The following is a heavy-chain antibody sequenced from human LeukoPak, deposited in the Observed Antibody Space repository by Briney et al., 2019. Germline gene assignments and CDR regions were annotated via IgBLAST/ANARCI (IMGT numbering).Heavy chain of an antibody. CDR3: ARAGDYVGYFDY. CDR2: VYTTGNT. D-gene: IGHD4-17*01. CDR1: GVSISTDY. V-gene: IGHV4-4*07. J-gene: IGHJ4*02. Sequence: SETLSLTCTVSGVSISTDYCNWIRQPAGRGLVWIGRVYTTGNTNYNSSLKSRVTVSVDTSKNQFSLQLTSVTAADTAVYYCARAGDYVGYFDYWGQGTPVTVSS.